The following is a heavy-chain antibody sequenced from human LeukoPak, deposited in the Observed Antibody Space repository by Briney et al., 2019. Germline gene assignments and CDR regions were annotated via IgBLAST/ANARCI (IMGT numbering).Heavy chain of an antibody. CDR2: ISAYNGNT. Sequence: ASVKVSCKASGYTFTSYGISWVRQAPGQGLEWMGWISAYNGNTNYAQKLQGRVTMTTDTSTSTAYMELRSLRPDDTAVYYCARDLGVVVAADYFDYWGQGTLVTVSS. V-gene: IGHV1-18*04. J-gene: IGHJ4*02. CDR3: ARDLGVVVAADYFDY. D-gene: IGHD2-15*01. CDR1: GYTFTSYG.